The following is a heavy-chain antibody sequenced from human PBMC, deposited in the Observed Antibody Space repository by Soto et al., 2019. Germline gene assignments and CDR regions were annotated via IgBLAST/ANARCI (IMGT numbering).Heavy chain of an antibody. D-gene: IGHD1-26*01. V-gene: IGHV3-30-3*01. CDR2: TSYDGSNK. Sequence: ESGGGVVQTGRSLRLSCAASGFTFSSFAMNWVRQAPGKGLEWVAVTSYDGSNKYYADSVRGRFTISRDNSKSTVYLQMNSLRPEDTAVYYCARTEGVVGVRSRWFDPWGQGTLVTVSS. CDR1: GFTFSSFA. CDR3: ARTEGVVGVRSRWFDP. J-gene: IGHJ5*02.